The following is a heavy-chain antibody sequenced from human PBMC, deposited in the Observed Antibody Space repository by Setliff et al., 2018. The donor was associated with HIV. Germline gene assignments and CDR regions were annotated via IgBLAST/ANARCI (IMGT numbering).Heavy chain of an antibody. D-gene: IGHD6-19*01. J-gene: IGHJ4*02. CDR1: GFSFNDYA. Sequence: GGSLRLSCAASGFSFNDYAVNWVRQAPGKGLEWVAGISGDGDSILYDDSVRGRFTISRDKSGTTVYLQLKRLRVEDTAIYFCAKDILGMPVAGGFDYWGPGTLVTVSS. CDR3: AKDILGMPVAGGFDY. CDR2: ISGDGDSI. V-gene: IGHV3-23*01.